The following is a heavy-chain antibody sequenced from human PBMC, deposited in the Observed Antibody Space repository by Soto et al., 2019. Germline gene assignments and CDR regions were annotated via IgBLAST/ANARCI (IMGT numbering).Heavy chain of an antibody. V-gene: IGHV3-23*01. D-gene: IGHD3-10*01. J-gene: IGHJ4*02. CDR1: GFIFSSYS. CDR3: AKKVNSGPGSQYFDY. Sequence: PGGSLRVSCAASGFIFSSYSMSWVRQSPGKGLEWVSGFRTGGDDGTTYYADSVKGRFTISRDNSKNTLFLQMNSLRAEDTAIYYCAKKVNSGPGSQYFDYWGQGTLVTVLL. CDR2: FRTGGDDGTT.